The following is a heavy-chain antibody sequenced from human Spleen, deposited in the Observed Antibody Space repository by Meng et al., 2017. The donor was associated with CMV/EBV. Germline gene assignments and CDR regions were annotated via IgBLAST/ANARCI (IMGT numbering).Heavy chain of an antibody. J-gene: IGHJ4*02. CDR3: ARDLGGSSDY. D-gene: IGHD1-26*01. V-gene: IGHV3-43*01. CDR2: ISWDGGST. CDR1: GFTFDDYT. Sequence: GESLKISCAASGFTFDDYTMHWVRQAPGKGLEWVSLISWDGGSTYYADSVKGRFTISRENAKNSLYLQMNSLRAGDTAVYYCARDLGGSSDYWGQGTLVTVSS.